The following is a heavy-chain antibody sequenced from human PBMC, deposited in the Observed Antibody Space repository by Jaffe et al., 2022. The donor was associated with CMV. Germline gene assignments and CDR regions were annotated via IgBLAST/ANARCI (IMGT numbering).Heavy chain of an antibody. Sequence: QVTLRESGPALVKPTQTLTLTCTFSGFSLSDTGMCVSWIRQSPGKALEWLAAIDWDDDKYYITSLKTRLTISRDTSKNQVVLTMTNMDPADTATYYCARMFTGGIYYSSGMDVWGHGTTVTVSS. CDR2: IDWDDDK. J-gene: IGHJ6*02. CDR1: GFSLSDTGMC. D-gene: IGHD2-8*02. V-gene: IGHV2-70*01. CDR3: ARMFTGGIYYSSGMDV.